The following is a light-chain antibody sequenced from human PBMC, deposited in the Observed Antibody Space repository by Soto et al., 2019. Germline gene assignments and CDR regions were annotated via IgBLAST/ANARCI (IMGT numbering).Light chain of an antibody. Sequence: QSALTQPPSASGSPGQSVTISCTGTSSDVGGYNYVSWYQQHPGKAPKLMIYEVSKRPSGVPDRFSGSKSGNTASLTVSGLPAEDEADYYCSSYAGSNNFVFGTGTKVTVL. V-gene: IGLV2-8*01. CDR2: EVS. CDR1: SSDVGGYNY. J-gene: IGLJ1*01. CDR3: SSYAGSNNFV.